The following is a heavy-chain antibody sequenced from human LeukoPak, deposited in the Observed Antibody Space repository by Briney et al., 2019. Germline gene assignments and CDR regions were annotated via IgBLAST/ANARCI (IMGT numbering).Heavy chain of an antibody. CDR3: AKEKQLLRGDAFDI. D-gene: IGHD2-15*01. V-gene: IGHV1-2*02. CDR2: INPNSGGT. J-gene: IGHJ3*02. CDR1: GYTFTGYY. Sequence: ASVKVSCKASGYTFTGYYMHWVRQAPGQGLEWMGWINPNSGGTNYAQKFQGRVTISVDTSKNQFSLSLSSVTAADTAVYYCAKEKQLLRGDAFDIWGQGTMVTVSS.